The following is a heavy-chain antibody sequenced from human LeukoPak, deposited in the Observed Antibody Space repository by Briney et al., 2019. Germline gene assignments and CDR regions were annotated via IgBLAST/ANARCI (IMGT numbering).Heavy chain of an antibody. CDR1: GFTFSSYA. V-gene: IGHV3-7*03. CDR2: IKQDGSEK. D-gene: IGHD3-16*02. CDR3: ARDDYVWGSYRPFDY. Sequence: GGSLRLSCAASGFTFSSYAMHWVRQAPGKGLEWVANIKQDGSEKYYVDSVKGRFTISRDNAKNSLYLQMNSLRAEDTAVYYCARDDYVWGSYRPFDYWGQGTLVTVSS. J-gene: IGHJ4*02.